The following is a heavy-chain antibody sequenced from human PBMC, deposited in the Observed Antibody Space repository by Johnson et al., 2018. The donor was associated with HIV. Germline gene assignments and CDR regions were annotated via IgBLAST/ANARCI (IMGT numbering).Heavy chain of an antibody. Sequence: QVQLVESGGGLVQPGGSLRLSCVASGISFSSYAMHWVRQAPGKGLEWVAVISYDGSNKYSADSVKGRFTISRDNSKNTMYLQMNSLRAEDTAVHYCARAGGAGIDAFDIWGQGTMVTVSS. CDR2: ISYDGSNK. CDR1: GISFSSYA. V-gene: IGHV3-30*04. CDR3: ARAGGAGIDAFDI. D-gene: IGHD1-26*01. J-gene: IGHJ3*02.